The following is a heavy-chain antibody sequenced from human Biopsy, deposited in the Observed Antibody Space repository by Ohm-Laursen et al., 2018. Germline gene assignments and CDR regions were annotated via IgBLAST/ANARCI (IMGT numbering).Heavy chain of an antibody. V-gene: IGHV1-8*02. CDR1: GGTFSNYG. CDR3: ARGSFWFGGNYYYYGMDV. D-gene: IGHD3-10*01. Sequence: ASVKVSCTAPGGTFSNYGVNWVRQATGQGPEWMGWMNPNSGNTDYAQKFQGRVTMTRNTSISTAYMELNSLRSEDTAVYYCARGSFWFGGNYYYYGMDVWGQGTTVTVSS. CDR2: MNPNSGNT. J-gene: IGHJ6*02.